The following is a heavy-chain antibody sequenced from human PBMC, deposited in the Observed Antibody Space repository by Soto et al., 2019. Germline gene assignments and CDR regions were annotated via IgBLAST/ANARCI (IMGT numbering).Heavy chain of an antibody. D-gene: IGHD3-10*01. J-gene: IGHJ6*02. CDR1: GYTFTSYA. CDR2: INAGNGNT. CDR3: ARGGSGSYHPAIYYGMDV. V-gene: IGHV1-3*01. Sequence: ASVKVSCKASGYTFTSYAMHWVRQAPGQRLEWMGWINAGNGNTKYSQKFQGRVTITRDTAASTAYMELSSLRSEDTAVYYFARGGSGSYHPAIYYGMDVWGQGTRVTVSS.